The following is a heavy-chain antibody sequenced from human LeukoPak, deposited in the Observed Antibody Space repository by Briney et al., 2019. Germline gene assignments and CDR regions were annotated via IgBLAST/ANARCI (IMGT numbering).Heavy chain of an antibody. CDR3: AREPDSSGYFYDAFDI. Sequence: ASVKVSCKASGYTFTSYGISWVRQAPGQGLEWMGWISAYNGNTNYAQKLQGRVTMTTGTSTSKAYMELRSLRSDDTAVYYCAREPDSSGYFYDAFDIWGQGTMVTVSS. V-gene: IGHV1-18*01. J-gene: IGHJ3*02. D-gene: IGHD3-22*01. CDR2: ISAYNGNT. CDR1: GYTFTSYG.